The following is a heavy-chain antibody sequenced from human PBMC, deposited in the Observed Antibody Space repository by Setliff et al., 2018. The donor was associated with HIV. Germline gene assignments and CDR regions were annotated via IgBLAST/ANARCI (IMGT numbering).Heavy chain of an antibody. D-gene: IGHD2-15*01. CDR3: ASSFRGGFDV. J-gene: IGHJ3*01. CDR2: IIPIFNTA. CDR1: GGTFSLYA. V-gene: IGHV1-69*13. Sequence: SVKVSCKASGGTFSLYAINWVRQAPGQGLEWMGGIIPIFNTANYAQKFQGRVTIIADESTSTGYMELSSLRSEDTAVYYCASSFRGGFDVWGQGTMVTVSS.